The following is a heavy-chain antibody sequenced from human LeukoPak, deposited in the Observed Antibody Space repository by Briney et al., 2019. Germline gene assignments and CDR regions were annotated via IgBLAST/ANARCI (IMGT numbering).Heavy chain of an antibody. CDR2: ISYDGSNK. CDR1: GFTFSSYG. CDR3: AKDGASSSWYRTDYNWFDP. Sequence: GGSLRLSCAASGFTFSSYGMHWVRQAPGKGLGWVAVISYDGSNKYYADSVKGRFTISRDNSKNTLYLQMNSLRAEDTAVYYCAKDGASSSWYRTDYNWFDPWGQGTLVTVSS. J-gene: IGHJ5*02. D-gene: IGHD6-13*01. V-gene: IGHV3-30*18.